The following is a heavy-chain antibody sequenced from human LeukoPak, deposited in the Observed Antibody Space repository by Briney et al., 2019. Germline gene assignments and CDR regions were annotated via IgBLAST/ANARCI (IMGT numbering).Heavy chain of an antibody. V-gene: IGHV3-73*01. D-gene: IGHD3-10*01. CDR1: GFTFSTYA. J-gene: IGHJ4*02. CDR3: TGIYASEGYVDY. Sequence: PGGSLRLSCAASGFTFSTYAINWVRQAPGKGLEWVGRISSKTNNYATAYAASVKGRFTISRDDSKNTAYLQMNSLKTEDTAVYYCTGIYASEGYVDYWGQGTLVTVSS. CDR2: ISSKTNNYAT.